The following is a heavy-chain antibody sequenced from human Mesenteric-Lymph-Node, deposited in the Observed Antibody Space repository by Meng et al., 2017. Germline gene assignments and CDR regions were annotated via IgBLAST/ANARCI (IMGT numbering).Heavy chain of an antibody. CDR2: ISSSGGHI. CDR3: AREIVGVRGDALDI. V-gene: IGHV3-48*03. J-gene: IGHJ3*02. D-gene: IGHD1-26*01. CDR1: GFTFSEYE. Sequence: GESLKISCAASGFTFSEYEMNWVRQAPGRGLEWISYISSSGGHIFYADSVKGRFTISRDNAKNSLYLQVNSLRAEDTAVYYCAREIVGVRGDALDIWGQGTTVTVSS.